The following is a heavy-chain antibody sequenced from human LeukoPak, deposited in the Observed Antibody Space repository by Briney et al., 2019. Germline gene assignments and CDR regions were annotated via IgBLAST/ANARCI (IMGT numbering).Heavy chain of an antibody. CDR2: IDYDSSHI. CDR3: ARDPLRYLRVGHYDY. Sequence: GGSLRLSCAASGFTFSNSAMNWVRQVPGKGLEWVSSIDYDSSHIYYAASVRGRFTISRDNARNSVYLQMNSLRVENTAVYYCARDPLRYLRVGHYDYWGQGTLVAVSS. D-gene: IGHD3-9*01. V-gene: IGHV3-21*01. CDR1: GFTFSNSA. J-gene: IGHJ4*02.